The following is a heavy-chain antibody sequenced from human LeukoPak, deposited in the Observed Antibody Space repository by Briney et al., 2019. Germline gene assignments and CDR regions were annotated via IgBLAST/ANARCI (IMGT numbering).Heavy chain of an antibody. Sequence: SGGSLRLSCAASGFTFDDYAMHWVRQAPGKGLEWVSLISWDGGSTYYADSVKGRFTISRDNSKNSLYLQMNSLRAEDTALYYCARAPYSSGWSYYYMDVWGKGTTVTVSS. CDR1: GFTFDDYA. V-gene: IGHV3-43D*03. D-gene: IGHD6-19*01. J-gene: IGHJ6*03. CDR2: ISWDGGST. CDR3: ARAPYSSGWSYYYMDV.